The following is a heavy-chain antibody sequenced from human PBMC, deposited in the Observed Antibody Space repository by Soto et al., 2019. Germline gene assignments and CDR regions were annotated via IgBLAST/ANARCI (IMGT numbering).Heavy chain of an antibody. CDR1: GGSISSSSYY. J-gene: IGHJ6*03. CDR3: ARLPQLGVPAAMNYYYYYMDV. V-gene: IGHV4-39*01. CDR2: IYYSGST. D-gene: IGHD2-2*01. Sequence: QLQLQESGPGLVKPSETLSLTCTVSGGSISSSSYYWGWIRQPPGKGLEWIGSIYYSGSTYYNPSLKSRVTISVDTSKNQFSLKLSSVTAADTAVYYCARLPQLGVPAAMNYYYYYMDVWGKGTTVTVSS.